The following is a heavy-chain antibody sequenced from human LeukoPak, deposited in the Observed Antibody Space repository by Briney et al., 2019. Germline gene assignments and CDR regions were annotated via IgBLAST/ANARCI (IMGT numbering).Heavy chain of an antibody. CDR1: GFNFINYA. CDR2: ISFDATSK. CDR3: ARGYGGVYCSGGSCYVIDY. J-gene: IGHJ4*02. Sequence: GGSLRLSCAASGFNFINYAMHWVRQAPGKGLEWVAVISFDATSKYYADSVKGRFTISRDNSKNTLYLQLSSLRAEDTAVYYCARGYGGVYCSGGSCYVIDYWGQGTLVTVSS. D-gene: IGHD2-15*01. V-gene: IGHV3-30*04.